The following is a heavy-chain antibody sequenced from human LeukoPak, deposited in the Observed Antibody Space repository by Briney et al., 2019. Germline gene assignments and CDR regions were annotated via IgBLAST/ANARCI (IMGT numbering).Heavy chain of an antibody. CDR1: GYTFTTYG. CDR2: ISANNKDR. J-gene: IGHJ5*02. D-gene: IGHD5-12*01. V-gene: IGHV1-18*01. Sequence: GVSVKVSCKSSGYTFTTYGITWVRQAPGQGLEWMGWISANNKDRKYAQNFQDRVTLTTDTSTSTAYMELRNLRSDGTAVYYCAGQRGYAWSWFDPWGQGTLVTVSS. CDR3: AGQRGYAWSWFDP.